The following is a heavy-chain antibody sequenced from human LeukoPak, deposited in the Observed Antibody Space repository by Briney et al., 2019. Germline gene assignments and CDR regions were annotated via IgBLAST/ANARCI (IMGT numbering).Heavy chain of an antibody. CDR1: GYSFTTYG. V-gene: IGHV1-18*01. CDR2: ISPYNGET. J-gene: IGHJ5*02. D-gene: IGHD6-19*01. Sequence: GASVKVSCKASGYSFTTYGITWVRQAPGQGLEWMGWISPYNGETNYAEKFQGRVTMTTDTSTSTAYMELRSLRSDDTAVYYCARDFYTSGSGWFDPWGQGTLVTVS. CDR3: ARDFYTSGSGWFDP.